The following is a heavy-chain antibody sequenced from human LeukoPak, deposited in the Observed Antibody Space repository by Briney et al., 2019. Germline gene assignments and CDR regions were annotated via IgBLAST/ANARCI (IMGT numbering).Heavy chain of an antibody. J-gene: IGHJ4*02. CDR2: ISGSGGST. CDR3: AKDQDYGDYVFDY. V-gene: IGHV3-23*01. CDR1: GFTFSSDA. D-gene: IGHD4-17*01. Sequence: GGSLRLSCAASGFTFSSDAMSWVRQAPGKGLEWVSAISGSGGSTYYADSVKGRFTISRDNSKNTLYLQMNSLRAEDTAVYYCAKDQDYGDYVFDYWGQGTLVTVSS.